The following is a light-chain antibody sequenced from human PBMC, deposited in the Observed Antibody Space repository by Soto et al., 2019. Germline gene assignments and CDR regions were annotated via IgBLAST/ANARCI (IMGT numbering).Light chain of an antibody. CDR2: DVS. J-gene: IGKJ1*01. Sequence: DIQMTQSPSTLSASVGDRVTITCRASQGISGWLAWYQQKPGKAPNLLIYDVSNLESGVPSRFSGTGSGTEFTLSINILQPDDFATYYCQQYNSYSTFGPGTKVEVK. CDR3: QQYNSYST. V-gene: IGKV1-5*01. CDR1: QGISGW.